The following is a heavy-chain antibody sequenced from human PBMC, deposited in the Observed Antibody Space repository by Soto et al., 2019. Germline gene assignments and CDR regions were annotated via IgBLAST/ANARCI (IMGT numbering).Heavy chain of an antibody. CDR1: GYGFTSYW. D-gene: IGHD5-18*01. CDR3: ARTSMQSRGYSYGHGGMDV. J-gene: IGHJ6*02. Sequence: GESLKISCKGSGYGFTSYWISWVRQMPGEGLEWMGRIDPSDSYTNYSPSFQGHVTISADKSISTAYLQWSSLKASDTAMYYCARTSMQSRGYSYGHGGMDVWGQGTTVTVSS. CDR2: IDPSDSYT. V-gene: IGHV5-10-1*01.